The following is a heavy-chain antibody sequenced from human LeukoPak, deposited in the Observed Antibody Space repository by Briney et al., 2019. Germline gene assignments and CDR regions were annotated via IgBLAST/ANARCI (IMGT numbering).Heavy chain of an antibody. D-gene: IGHD3-22*01. V-gene: IGHV4-4*07. CDR1: GDSINSYH. Sequence: SETLSLTCTVSGDSINSYHWSWIRQPAGKGLEWIGRIHMSGSTNYNPSLRSRVAISMDNSRNQFSLKLKSVTAADTAVYYCASDDSSRDDSGGYHYWGQGTLVTVSS. CDR3: ASDDSSRDDSGGYHY. J-gene: IGHJ4*02. CDR2: IHMSGST.